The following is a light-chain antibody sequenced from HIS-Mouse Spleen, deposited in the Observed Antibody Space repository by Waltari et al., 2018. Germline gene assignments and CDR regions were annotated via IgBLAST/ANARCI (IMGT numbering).Light chain of an antibody. CDR2: DAS. V-gene: IGKV3-11*01. Sequence: EIVLTQSPATLSWSPGERATLSCRASQSVSSYLAWYQQKPGQAPRLLIYDASNRATGIPARFSGSGSGTDFTLTISSLEPEDFAVYYCQQRSNWPLFGQGTKLEIK. CDR1: QSVSSY. CDR3: QQRSNWPL. J-gene: IGKJ2*01.